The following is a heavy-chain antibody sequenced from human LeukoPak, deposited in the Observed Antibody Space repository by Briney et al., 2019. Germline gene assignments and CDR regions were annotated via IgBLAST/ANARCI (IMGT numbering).Heavy chain of an antibody. J-gene: IGHJ4*02. Sequence: GASLQISCKGSGYSFTSYWISWVRQMPGKGLEWMGRIDPSDSYTNYSPSFQGHVTISADKSISTAYLQWSSLKASDTAMYYCARRKKNRIAAAGLDYWGQGTLVTVSS. CDR3: ARRKKNRIAAAGLDY. V-gene: IGHV5-10-1*01. CDR2: IDPSDSYT. D-gene: IGHD6-13*01. CDR1: GYSFTSYW.